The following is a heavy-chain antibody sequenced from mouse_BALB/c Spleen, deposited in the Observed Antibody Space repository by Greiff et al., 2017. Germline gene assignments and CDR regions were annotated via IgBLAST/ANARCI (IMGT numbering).Heavy chain of an antibody. CDR1: GYTFTSYN. Sequence: LQQPGAELVKPGASVKMSCKASGYTFTSYNMHWVKQTPGQGLEWIGAIYPGNGDTSYNQKFKGKATLTADKSSSTAYMQLSSLTSEDSAVYYCARRGSSYGSSPVYFDYWGQGTTLTVSS. D-gene: IGHD1-1*01. CDR3: ARRGSSYGSSPVYFDY. V-gene: IGHV1-12*01. J-gene: IGHJ2*01. CDR2: IYPGNGDT.